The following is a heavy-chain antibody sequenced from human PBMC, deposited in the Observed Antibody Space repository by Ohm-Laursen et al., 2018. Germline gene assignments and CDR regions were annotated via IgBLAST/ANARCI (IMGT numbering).Heavy chain of an antibody. D-gene: IGHD3-22*01. V-gene: IGHV4-59*08. J-gene: IGHJ4*02. CDR1: GGSISSYY. CDR3: ARHYYPLPFDY. Sequence: SDTLSLTCTVSGGSISSYYWSWIRQPPGKGLEWIGYIYYSGSTNYNPSLKSRVTISVDTSKNQFSLKLSSVTAADTAVYYCARHYYPLPFDYWGQGTLVTVSS. CDR2: IYYSGST.